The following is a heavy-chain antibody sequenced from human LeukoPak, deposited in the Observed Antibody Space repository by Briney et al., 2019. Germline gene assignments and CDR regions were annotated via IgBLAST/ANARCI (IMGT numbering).Heavy chain of an antibody. CDR1: GGSFSGYY. J-gene: IGHJ3*02. V-gene: IGHV4-34*01. CDR2: INHSGST. Sequence: SETLSLTCAVYGGSFSGYYWSWIRQPPGKGLEWIGEINHSGSTNYNPSLKSRVTISVDTSKNQFSLKLSSVTAADTSVYYCGRDPPYYDFWSGPLRGAFDIWGQGTMVTVSS. D-gene: IGHD3-3*01. CDR3: GRDPPYYDFWSGPLRGAFDI.